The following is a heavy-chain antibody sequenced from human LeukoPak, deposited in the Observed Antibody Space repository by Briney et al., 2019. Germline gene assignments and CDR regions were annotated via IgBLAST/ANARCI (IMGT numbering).Heavy chain of an antibody. D-gene: IGHD6-13*01. CDR1: GFTFSSHS. V-gene: IGHV3-21*01. J-gene: IGHJ6*02. Sequence: GGSLRLSCAASGFTFSSHSMNWVRQAPGKGLEWVSSISSSSSYIYYADSVKGRFTISRDNAKNSLYLQMNSLRAEDTAVYYCAREQEWSSWYTRVYYYGMDVWGQGTTVTVSS. CDR2: ISSSSSYI. CDR3: AREQEWSSWYTRVYYYGMDV.